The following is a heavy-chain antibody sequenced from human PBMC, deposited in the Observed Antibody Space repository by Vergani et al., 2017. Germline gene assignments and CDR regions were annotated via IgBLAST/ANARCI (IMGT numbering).Heavy chain of an antibody. D-gene: IGHD6-19*01. CDR2: ISGSGGST. J-gene: IGHJ5*02. CDR3: AKEREQWLVYGWFGP. CDR1: GFTFSSYA. V-gene: IGHV3-23*01. Sequence: EVQLLESGGGLVQPGGSLRLSCAASGFTFSSYAMSWVRQAPGKGLEWVSAISGSGGSTYYADSVKGRFTIARDNSKNTLYLQMNSLRAEDTDVYYCAKEREQWLVYGWFGPGRQGSLVTVSS.